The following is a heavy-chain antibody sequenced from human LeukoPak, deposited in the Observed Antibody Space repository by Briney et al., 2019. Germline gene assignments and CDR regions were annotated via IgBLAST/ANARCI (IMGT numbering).Heavy chain of an antibody. V-gene: IGHV4-59*12. CDR3: ARGIGIAVAGTSYNWFDP. D-gene: IGHD6-19*01. CDR1: GGSISSYY. CDR2: IYYSGST. Sequence: SETLSLTCTVSGGSISSYYWSWIRQPPGKGLEWIGYIYYSGSTNYNPSLKSRVTISVDTSKNQFSLRLSSVTAADTAVYYCARGIGIAVAGTSYNWFDPWGQGTLVTVSS. J-gene: IGHJ5*02.